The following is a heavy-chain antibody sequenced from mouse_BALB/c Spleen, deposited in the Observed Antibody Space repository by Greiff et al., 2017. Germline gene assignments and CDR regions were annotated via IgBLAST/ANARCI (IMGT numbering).Heavy chain of an antibody. CDR3: ARATMITSYYAMDY. CDR2: ISYDGSN. J-gene: IGHJ4*01. CDR1: GYSITSGYY. D-gene: IGHD2-4*01. Sequence: EVKLQESGPGLVKPSQSLSLTCSVTGYSITSGYYWTWIRQFPGNKLEWMGYISYDGSNNYNPSLKNRISITRDTSKNQFFLKLNSVTTEDTATYYCARATMITSYYAMDYWGQGTSVTVSS. V-gene: IGHV3-6*02.